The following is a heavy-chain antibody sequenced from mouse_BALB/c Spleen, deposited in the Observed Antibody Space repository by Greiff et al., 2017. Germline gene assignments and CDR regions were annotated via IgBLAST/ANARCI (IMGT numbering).Heavy chain of an antibody. Sequence: EVMLVESGGGLVKPGGSLKLSCAASGFTFSSYAMSWVRQSPGKRLEWVAEISSGGSYTYYPDTVTGRFTIARDNAKNTLYLEMSSLRSEDTAMYYCAREGDYGDAMDYWGQGTSVTVSS. V-gene: IGHV5-9-4*01. D-gene: IGHD1-2*01. CDR1: GFTFSSYA. CDR3: AREGDYGDAMDY. J-gene: IGHJ4*01. CDR2: ISSGGSYT.